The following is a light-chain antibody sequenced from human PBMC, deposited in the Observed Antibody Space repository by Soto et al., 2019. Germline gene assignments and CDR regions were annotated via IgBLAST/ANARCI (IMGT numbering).Light chain of an antibody. CDR3: QQRSNWPRT. Sequence: EIVMTQSPATLSVSPGERATLSCRASQSVSSNLAWYQQKPGQALRLLIYGASNRATGIPARFSGSGPGTDFTLTISSLEPEDFAVYYCQQRSNWPRTFGQGTKV. J-gene: IGKJ1*01. V-gene: IGKV3D-11*02. CDR1: QSVSSN. CDR2: GAS.